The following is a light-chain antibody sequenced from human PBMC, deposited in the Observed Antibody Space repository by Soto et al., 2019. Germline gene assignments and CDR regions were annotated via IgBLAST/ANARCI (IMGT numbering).Light chain of an antibody. CDR1: SSDVGGYNY. CDR2: DVS. CDR3: SSYTSSSTYV. J-gene: IGLJ1*01. V-gene: IGLV2-14*01. Sequence: QSVLTQPASVSGSPGQSITISCTGTSSDVGGYNYVSWYQQHPGKAPKLMIYDVSNRPSGVSNRFSGSKSGNTASLTISGLQPEDEADYYCSSYTSSSTYVFGNGTKVTVL.